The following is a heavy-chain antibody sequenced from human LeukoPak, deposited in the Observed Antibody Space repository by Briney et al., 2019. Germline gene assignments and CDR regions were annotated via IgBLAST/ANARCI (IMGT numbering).Heavy chain of an antibody. D-gene: IGHD3-3*01. CDR1: GGTFSSYA. J-gene: IGHJ4*02. V-gene: IGHV1-69*01. CDR2: IIPIFGTA. CDR3: ASGKYYDFWSGPYG. Sequence: GSSVKVSCKASGGTFSSYAISWVRQAHGRGLEWMGGIIPIFGTANYAQKFQGRVTITADESTSKAYMELSSLRSEDTAVYYCASGKYYDFWSGPYGWGQGTLVTVSS.